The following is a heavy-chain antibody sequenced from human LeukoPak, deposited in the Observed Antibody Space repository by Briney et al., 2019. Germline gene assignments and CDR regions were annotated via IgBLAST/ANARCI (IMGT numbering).Heavy chain of an antibody. CDR3: ARAHITYDSSGYYYVDWFDP. J-gene: IGHJ5*02. D-gene: IGHD3-22*01. CDR2: IKQDGSEK. Sequence: GGSLRLSCAASGFTFTSYWMSWVRQAPGKGLEWVANIKQDGSEKYYVDSVKGRFTISRDNAKNTLYLQMNSLRAEDTAVYYCARAHITYDSSGYYYVDWFDPWGQGTLVTVSS. CDR1: GFTFTSYW. V-gene: IGHV3-7*01.